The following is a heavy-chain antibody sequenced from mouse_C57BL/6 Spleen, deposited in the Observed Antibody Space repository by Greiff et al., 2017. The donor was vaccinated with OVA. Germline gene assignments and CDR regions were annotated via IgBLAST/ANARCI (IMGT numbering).Heavy chain of an antibody. V-gene: IGHV5-9-1*02. J-gene: IGHJ3*01. D-gene: IGHD2-2*01. CDR1: GFTFSSYA. Sequence: EVKLVESGEGLVKPGGSLKLSCAASGFTFSSYAMSWVRQTPEKRLEWVAYISSGGDYIYYADTVKGRFTISRDNARNTLYLQMSSLKSEDTAMYYCTGYGYDGRFAYWGQGTLVTVSA. CDR3: TGYGYDGRFAY. CDR2: ISSGGDYI.